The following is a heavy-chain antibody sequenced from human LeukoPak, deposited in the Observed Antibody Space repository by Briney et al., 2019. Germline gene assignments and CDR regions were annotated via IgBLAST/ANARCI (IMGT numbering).Heavy chain of an antibody. V-gene: IGHV3-11*01. Sequence: GGSLRLSCAASGFTFSDYNMNWIRQAPGKGLEWVSYITDSGNTIHYADSVKGRFTISRDNAKNSLYLQMNSLRSEDTAVYYCAIPYDFGDYYYMDVWGKGTTVTVSS. CDR1: GFTFSDYN. CDR2: ITDSGNTI. J-gene: IGHJ6*03. D-gene: IGHD3-3*01. CDR3: AIPYDFGDYYYMDV.